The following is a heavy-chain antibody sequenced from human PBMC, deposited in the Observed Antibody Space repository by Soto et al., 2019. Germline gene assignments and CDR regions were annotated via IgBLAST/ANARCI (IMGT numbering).Heavy chain of an antibody. D-gene: IGHD3-10*01. Sequence: ASVKVSCKASGYTFTSYGISWVRQAPGQGLEWMGWISAGNGNTKYSQEFQGRVTITRDTSASTAYMELSSLRSEDTAVYSCARDIPLGDPAFDYWGQGTLVTVSS. CDR1: GYTFTSYG. V-gene: IGHV1-18*01. CDR2: ISAGNGNT. J-gene: IGHJ4*02. CDR3: ARDIPLGDPAFDY.